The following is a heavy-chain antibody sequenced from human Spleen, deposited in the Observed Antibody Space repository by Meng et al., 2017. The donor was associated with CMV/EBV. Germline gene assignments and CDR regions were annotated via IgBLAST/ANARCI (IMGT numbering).Heavy chain of an antibody. V-gene: IGHV3-23*01. D-gene: IGHD3-22*01. CDR3: AKDRNYYDSSGYYFRLEGGWFDP. CDR1: A. J-gene: IGHJ5*02. Sequence: ALGWVRKAPGKGLEWVSALSGSGGSTYYADSVKGRFTISRDNSKNTLYLQMNSLRAEDTAVYYCAKDRNYYDSSGYYFRLEGGWFDPWGQGTLVTVSS. CDR2: LSGSGGST.